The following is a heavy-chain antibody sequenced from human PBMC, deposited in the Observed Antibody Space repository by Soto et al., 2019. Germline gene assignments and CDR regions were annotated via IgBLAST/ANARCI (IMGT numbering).Heavy chain of an antibody. CDR1: GGSFMGNY. CDR2: INHSGRP. V-gene: IGHV4-34*01. D-gene: IGHD2-15*01. CDR3: ARGRLQVQFRGPYGY. J-gene: IGHJ4*02. Sequence: QVQLQQGGAGLLRPSETFSFTGAVYGGSFMGNYWSWFRHPPGKGLEWIGEINHSGRPNYNPSLKSRVTISVDTSKNQFSLKLSSVTAADTAVYYCARGRLQVQFRGPYGYWGQGTLVTVSS.